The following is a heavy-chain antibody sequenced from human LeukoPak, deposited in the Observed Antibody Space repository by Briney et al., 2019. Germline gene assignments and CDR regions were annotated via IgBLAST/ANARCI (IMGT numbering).Heavy chain of an antibody. CDR1: GGSISSYY. CDR3: ARDGVSSSYNWFDP. D-gene: IGHD6-13*01. CDR2: IYYSGST. J-gene: IGHJ5*02. Sequence: SETLSLTCTVSGGSISSYYWSWIRQLPGKGLEWIGYIYYSGSTNYNPSLKSRVTISVDTSKNQFSLKLSSVTAADTAVYYCARDGVSSSYNWFDPWGQGTLVTVSS. V-gene: IGHV4-59*01.